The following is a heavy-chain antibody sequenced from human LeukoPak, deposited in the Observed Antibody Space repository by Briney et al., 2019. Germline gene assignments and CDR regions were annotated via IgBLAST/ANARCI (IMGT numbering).Heavy chain of an antibody. D-gene: IGHD5-12*01. Sequence: QTGGSLRLSCAASGFTFSSYAMDWVRQAPGKGLEWVAIMSYDGSNKYYADSVKGRFTISRDNSKNTLYLQMNSLRAEDTAVYYCARGPSGYDSWALVGLFDYWGQGTLVTASS. CDR1: GFTFSSYA. CDR3: ARGPSGYDSWALVGLFDY. CDR2: MSYDGSNK. J-gene: IGHJ4*02. V-gene: IGHV3-30-3*01.